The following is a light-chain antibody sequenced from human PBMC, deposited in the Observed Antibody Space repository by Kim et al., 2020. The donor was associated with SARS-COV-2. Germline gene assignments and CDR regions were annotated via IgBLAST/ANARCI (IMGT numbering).Light chain of an antibody. CDR3: AAWDDSLSVV. Sequence: PGQRVTLSCSGSSSNIGSNYVYGYQQLPGTAPKLLIYRNNQRPSGVPDRFSGSQSGTSASLAISGLRSEDEADYYCAAWDDSLSVVFGGGTQLTVL. J-gene: IGLJ2*01. CDR2: RNN. V-gene: IGLV1-47*01. CDR1: SSNIGSNY.